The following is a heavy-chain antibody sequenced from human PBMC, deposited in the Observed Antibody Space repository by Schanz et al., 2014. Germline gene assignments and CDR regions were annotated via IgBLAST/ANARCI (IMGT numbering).Heavy chain of an antibody. CDR1: GFTFDPYA. CDR3: ARGDPVAGLDY. Sequence: QVQLVESGGGVVQPGGSLRLSCAASGFTFDPYAMHWLRQSPGKGLEWVAVLSSDESRKFYADSEKGRFTISRDNSKNTLYLQMNSLRAEDTGMYYCARGDPVAGLDYWGRGTLVTVSS. CDR2: LSSDESRK. J-gene: IGHJ4*02. V-gene: IGHV3-30-3*01.